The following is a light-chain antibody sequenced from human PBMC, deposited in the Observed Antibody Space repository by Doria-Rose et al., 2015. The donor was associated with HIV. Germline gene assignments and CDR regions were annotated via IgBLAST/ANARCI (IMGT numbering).Light chain of an antibody. CDR3: HQYASSRT. V-gene: IGKV3-20*01. Sequence: TQSPGTLSLSPGERATLSCRASQSVSANYLAWYQQRPGQSPRLLIYGASSSATDIPDRFSGSGSGTDFTLTISRLEPEDCAVYYCHQYASSRTFGQGTKVEIK. CDR1: QSVSANY. CDR2: GAS. J-gene: IGKJ1*01.